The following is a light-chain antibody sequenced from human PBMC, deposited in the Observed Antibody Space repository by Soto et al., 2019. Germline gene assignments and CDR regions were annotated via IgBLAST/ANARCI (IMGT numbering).Light chain of an antibody. Sequence: IVLTQSPGTLSLSPGERATLSCRASQSVSSSYLAWYQQKPGQAPRLLIYGASSRATGIPDRFSGSGSGTDFTHTSSRLEPEDFAVYYCQQYGSSLPWTFGQGTKVEIK. CDR1: QSVSSSY. J-gene: IGKJ1*01. CDR2: GAS. CDR3: QQYGSSLPWT. V-gene: IGKV3-20*01.